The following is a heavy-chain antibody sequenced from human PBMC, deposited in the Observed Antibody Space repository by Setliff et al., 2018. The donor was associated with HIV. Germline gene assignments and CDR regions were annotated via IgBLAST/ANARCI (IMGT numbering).Heavy chain of an antibody. CDR2: IYNSGSS. Sequence: TSETLSLTCTVYGASISSSNSYWAWIRQPPGKRLEWLASIYNSGSSSYNPSLSSRLTVSVDTSKNQVSLRLNSVTAADTGVYYCARHRDPPGTSWILYYYYMDLWGAGTTVTVSS. CDR1: GASISSSNSY. CDR3: ARHRDPPGTSWILYYYYMDL. D-gene: IGHD6-13*01. J-gene: IGHJ6*03. V-gene: IGHV4-39*01.